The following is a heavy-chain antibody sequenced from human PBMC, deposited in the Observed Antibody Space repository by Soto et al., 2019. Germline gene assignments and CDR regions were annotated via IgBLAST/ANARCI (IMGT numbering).Heavy chain of an antibody. CDR3: ARIAAAGTYFDF. J-gene: IGHJ4*02. V-gene: IGHV4-4*02. CDR1: GGSISSSNW. Sequence: QVQLQESGPGLVKPSGTLSLTCAVSGGSISSSNWWSWVRQPPGKGLEWIGEIYHSGSTSYNPSLKSRVXXXVXXSKNQFSLRLSSVTAADTAVYYCARIAAAGTYFDFWGQGTLVTVSS. D-gene: IGHD6-13*01. CDR2: IYHSGST.